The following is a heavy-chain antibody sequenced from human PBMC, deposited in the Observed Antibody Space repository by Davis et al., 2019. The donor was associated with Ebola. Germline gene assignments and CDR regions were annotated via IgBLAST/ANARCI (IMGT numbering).Heavy chain of an antibody. CDR1: GYTFTGYY. CDR3: ARDWGGYGLDV. CDR2: ISAYNGNT. V-gene: IGHV1-18*04. J-gene: IGHJ6*02. Sequence: ASVKVSCKASGYTFTGYYMHWVRQAPGQGLEWMGWISAYNGNTNYAQKLQGRVTMTTDTSTSTAYMELRSLRSDDTAVYYCARDWGGYGLDVWGQGTTVTVSS. D-gene: IGHD3-16*01.